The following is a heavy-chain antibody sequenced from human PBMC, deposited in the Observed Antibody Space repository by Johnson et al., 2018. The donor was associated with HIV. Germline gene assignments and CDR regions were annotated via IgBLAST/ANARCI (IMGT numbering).Heavy chain of an antibody. Sequence: QVQLVESGGGVVQPGGSLRLSCAASGFTFSSYAMHWVRQAPGKGLEWVAVISYDGSNKYYTDSVKGRFTISRDNAKNSLYLQMNSLRVEDTALYYCVRVGGNGNYFFDPFDMWGQGTMVTVSS. CDR2: ISYDGSNK. V-gene: IGHV3-33*05. D-gene: IGHD1-26*01. CDR1: GFTFSSYA. J-gene: IGHJ3*02. CDR3: VRVGGNGNYFFDPFDM.